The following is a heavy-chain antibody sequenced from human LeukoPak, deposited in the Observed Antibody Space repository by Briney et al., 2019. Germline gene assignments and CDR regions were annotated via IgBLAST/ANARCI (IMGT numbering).Heavy chain of an antibody. D-gene: IGHD6-13*01. J-gene: IGHJ4*02. Sequence: SETLSLTCAVSGGSISSSNWWSWVRQPPGKGLEWIGEIYHSGSTNYNPSLKSRVTISVDKSKNQFSLKLSSVTAADTAVYYCARDTEIAAAGNFDYWGQGTLVTVSS. V-gene: IGHV4-4*02. CDR1: GGSISSSNW. CDR2: IYHSGST. CDR3: ARDTEIAAAGNFDY.